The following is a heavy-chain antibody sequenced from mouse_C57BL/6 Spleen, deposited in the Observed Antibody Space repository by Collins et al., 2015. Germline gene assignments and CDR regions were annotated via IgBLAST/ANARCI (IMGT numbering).Heavy chain of an antibody. CDR3: AREGTFAY. D-gene: IGHD2-14*01. J-gene: IGHJ3*01. CDR1: GYTFTSYG. V-gene: IGHV9-3*01. CDR2: INTYSGVP. Sequence: ISCKASGYTFTSYGMSWVKQAPGKGLRWMGWINTYSGVPTYADDFKGRFAFSLETSASTAYLQINNLKNEDTATYFCAREGTFAYWGQGTLVTVSA.